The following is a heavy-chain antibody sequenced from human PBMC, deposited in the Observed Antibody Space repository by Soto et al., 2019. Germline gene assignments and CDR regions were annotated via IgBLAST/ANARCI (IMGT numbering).Heavy chain of an antibody. CDR1: GFTFSSYG. CDR2: ISSSSTTI. J-gene: IGHJ6*02. Sequence: PGGSLRLSCAASGFTFSSYGMNWVRQAPGKGLEWVSYISSSSTTIYYSDSVKGRFTISRGNAKNSLYLQMNSLRDEDTAVYYCARCSTSPRYYYYYGMDVWGQGTTVTVSS. D-gene: IGHD2-2*01. V-gene: IGHV3-48*02. CDR3: ARCSTSPRYYYYYGMDV.